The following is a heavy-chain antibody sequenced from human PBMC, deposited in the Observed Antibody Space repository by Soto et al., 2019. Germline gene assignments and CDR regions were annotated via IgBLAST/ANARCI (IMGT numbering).Heavy chain of an antibody. V-gene: IGHV4-34*01. J-gene: IGHJ4*02. CDR1: GGSFSGYY. CDR3: ARDKITGLFDY. CDR2: INHSGST. D-gene: IGHD2-8*02. Sequence: QVQLQQWGAGLLKPSETLSLTCAVYGGSFSGYYWTWIRQPPGTGLEWIGEINHSGSTNYNPSLKIRVTISVDTSKNQFSLKLTSVTAADTAGYYCARDKITGLFDYWGQGTLVTVSS.